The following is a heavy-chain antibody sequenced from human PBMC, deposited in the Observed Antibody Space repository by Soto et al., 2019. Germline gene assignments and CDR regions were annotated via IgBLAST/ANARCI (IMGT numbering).Heavy chain of an antibody. CDR2: ISFDGSEK. J-gene: IGHJ3*02. CDR3: ARDRRLYYSDAFDI. CDR1: GFTFSIYG. Sequence: QVQLVESGGGVVQPGRSLRLSCAASGFTFSIYGMHWVRHAPGKGREWVAMISFDGSEKYYTDSVKGRFHISRDSSKNTMYLQMESLRVEDTAGYYCARDRRLYYSDAFDIWGQGTTVTVSS. V-gene: IGHV3-30*03. D-gene: IGHD1-26*01.